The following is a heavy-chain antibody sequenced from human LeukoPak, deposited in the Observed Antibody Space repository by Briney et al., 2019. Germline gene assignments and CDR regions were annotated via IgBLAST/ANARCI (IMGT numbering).Heavy chain of an antibody. Sequence: SETLSLTCTVSGGSISSYYWNWIRQPAGKGLEWIGRIYTSGSTNYNPSLKSRVTISVDTSKNQFSLKLSSVTAADTAVYYCARGGSSSWYFDWFDPWGQGTLVTVSS. V-gene: IGHV4-4*07. CDR2: IYTSGST. J-gene: IGHJ5*02. CDR3: ARGGSSSWYFDWFDP. CDR1: GGSISSYY. D-gene: IGHD6-13*01.